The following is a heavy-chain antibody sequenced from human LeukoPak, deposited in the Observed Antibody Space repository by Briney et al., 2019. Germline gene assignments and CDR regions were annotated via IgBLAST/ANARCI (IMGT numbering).Heavy chain of an antibody. CDR3: ARDASGYSWFDP. V-gene: IGHV5-51*01. J-gene: IGHJ5*02. CDR2: IYPADSDT. CDR1: GYSFTTYW. D-gene: IGHD3-10*01. Sequence: GESLKISCKGSGYSFTTYWIAWVRQMPGKGLEWMGIIYPADSDTKYSPSFQGQVTISADKSISAAYLQWSSLKASDTAIYYCARDASGYSWFDPWGQGTLVTVSS.